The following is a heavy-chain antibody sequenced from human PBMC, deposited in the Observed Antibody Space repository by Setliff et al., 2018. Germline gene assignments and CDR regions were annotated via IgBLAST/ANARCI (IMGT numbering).Heavy chain of an antibody. CDR3: ARQKSTGSGNNWFDP. V-gene: IGHV5-51*01. CDR2: IYPGDSHT. D-gene: IGHD3-10*01. CDR1: GFTFSGSA. J-gene: IGHJ5*02. Sequence: PGGSLRLSCAASGFTFSGSAVRWVRQASGKGLEWMGIIYPGDSHTRYSPSFQGQVTMSADKSINTAYLQWSSLKASDTAIYYCARQKSTGSGNNWFDPWGQGTLVTVSS.